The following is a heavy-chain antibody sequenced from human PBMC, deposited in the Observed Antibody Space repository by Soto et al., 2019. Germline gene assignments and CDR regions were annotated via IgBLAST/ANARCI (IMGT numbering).Heavy chain of an antibody. V-gene: IGHV3-23*01. Sequence: EVQLLESGGGLVQPGGSLRLSCAASGFTFSSYAMSWVRQAPGKGLEWVSAISGSGGSTYYADSVKGRFTISRDNSKYTLYLQMNSLRAEDTAVYYCAKDRYYYDSSGYYDGVYWGQGTLVTVSS. CDR2: ISGSGGST. CDR3: AKDRYYYDSSGYYDGVY. J-gene: IGHJ4*02. D-gene: IGHD3-22*01. CDR1: GFTFSSYA.